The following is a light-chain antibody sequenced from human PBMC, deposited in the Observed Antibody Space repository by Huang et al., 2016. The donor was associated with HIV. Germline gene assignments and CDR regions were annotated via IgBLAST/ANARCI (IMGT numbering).Light chain of an antibody. Sequence: IVMTQSPATMSVSPGQRVTLSCRASQSVSNKVAWYQQKPGQAPRLLIYDASNRAINTPARLSGSGSGTEFTLTINSLQSEDFAVYHCQQYNNWPRESFGQGTKLEIK. J-gene: IGKJ2*03. CDR1: QSVSNK. V-gene: IGKV3-15*01. CDR3: QQYNNWPRES. CDR2: DAS.